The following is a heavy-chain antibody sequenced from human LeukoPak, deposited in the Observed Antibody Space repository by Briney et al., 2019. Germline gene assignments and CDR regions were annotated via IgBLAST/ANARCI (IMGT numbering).Heavy chain of an antibody. V-gene: IGHV3-33*08. CDR2: VWYDGTSE. D-gene: IGHD2-2*01. CDR1: GFTFGAYS. CDR3: ARDRGCSSASCQSPFYFDF. Sequence: GGSLRLSCAASGFTFGAYSMNWVRQAPGKGLEWVAVVWYDGTSEYYANSVKGRVIVSRDNSKNTLYLQMNSLRAEDTAVYYCARDRGCSSASCQSPFYFDFWGQGTLVTVSS. J-gene: IGHJ4*02.